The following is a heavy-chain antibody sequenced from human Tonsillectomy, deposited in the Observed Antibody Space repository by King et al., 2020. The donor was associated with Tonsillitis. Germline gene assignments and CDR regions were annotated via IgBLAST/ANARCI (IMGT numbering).Heavy chain of an antibody. D-gene: IGHD3-3*01. V-gene: IGHV4-38-2*02. Sequence: QLQESGPGLVKPSETLSLTCTVSGYSISSGYYWGWIRQPPGKGLEWIGSIYHSGSTYYNPSLKSRVTISVDTSKNQFSLKLSSVTAADTAVYYCARAYYDFWSGYYYFEDWGQGTLVIVSS. CDR1: GYSISSGYY. CDR3: ARAYYDFWSGYYYFED. CDR2: IYHSGST. J-gene: IGHJ4*02.